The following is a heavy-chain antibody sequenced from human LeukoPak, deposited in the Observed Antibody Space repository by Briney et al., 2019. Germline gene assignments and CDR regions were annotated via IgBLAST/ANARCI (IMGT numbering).Heavy chain of an antibody. CDR1: GGSLISGGYS. CDR2: IYYSGST. CDR3: ARGGVDIVALDY. J-gene: IGHJ4*02. V-gene: IGHV4-30-4*07. Sequence: SETLSLTCAVPGGSLISGGYSWSWIRQPPGTGLEWIGYIYYSGSTYYNPSLKSRVTISVDTSKNQFSLKLSSVTAADTAVYYCARGGVDIVALDYWGQGTLVTVSS. D-gene: IGHD5-12*01.